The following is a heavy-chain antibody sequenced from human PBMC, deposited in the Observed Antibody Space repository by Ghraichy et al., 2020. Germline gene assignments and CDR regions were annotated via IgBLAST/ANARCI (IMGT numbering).Heavy chain of an antibody. CDR1: GYTFTSYG. J-gene: IGHJ5*02. CDR2: ISAYNGNT. CDR3: ARVKDCSSTSCYGFDP. V-gene: IGHV1-18*01. Sequence: ASVKVSCKASGYTFTSYGISWVRQAPGQGLEWMGWISAYNGNTNYAQKLQGRVTMTTDTSTSTAYMELRSLRSDDTAVYYCARVKDCSSTSCYGFDPWGQGTLVTVSS. D-gene: IGHD2-2*01.